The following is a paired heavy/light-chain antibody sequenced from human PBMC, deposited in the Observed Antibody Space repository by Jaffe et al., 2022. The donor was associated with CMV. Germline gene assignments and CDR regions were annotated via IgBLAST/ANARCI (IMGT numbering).Heavy chain of an antibody. J-gene: IGHJ4*02. CDR3: ATDGGFGWPPPLFEY. CDR2: FDPEDGET. V-gene: IGHV1-24*01. CDR1: GYTLTELS. Sequence: QVQLVQSGAEVKKPGASVKVSCKVSGYTLTELSMHWVRQAPGKGLEWMGGFDPEDGETIYAQKFQGRVTMTEDTSTDTVYMELSSLRSEDTAVYYCATDGGFGWPPPLFEYWGQGTLVTVSS. D-gene: IGHD6-19*01.
Light chain of an antibody. CDR1: SSDVGSYKR. J-gene: IGLJ3*02. CDR2: EVS. Sequence: QSALTQPPSVSGSPGQSVTISCTGTSSDVGSYKRVSWYQQPPGTAPKLMIHEVSNRPSGVPDRFSGSKSGNTASLTISGLQAEDEADYYCSSYTSRSTWVFGGGTKLTVL. V-gene: IGLV2-18*02. CDR3: SSYTSRSTWV.